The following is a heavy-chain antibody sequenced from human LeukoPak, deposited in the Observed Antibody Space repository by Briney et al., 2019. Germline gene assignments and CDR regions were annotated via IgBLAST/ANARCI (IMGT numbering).Heavy chain of an antibody. J-gene: IGHJ4*02. CDR2: IFYTGNA. Sequence: SETLSLTCTVTGGSISGYHWNWIRLSPGKRLEWIANIFYTGNADYNPSLKSRVTISVDTSKNQFSLKLSSVTAADTAVYYCASRGLTTVTGPIDYWGQGTLVTVSS. D-gene: IGHD4-17*01. V-gene: IGHV4-59*08. CDR1: GGSISGYH. CDR3: ASRGLTTVTGPIDY.